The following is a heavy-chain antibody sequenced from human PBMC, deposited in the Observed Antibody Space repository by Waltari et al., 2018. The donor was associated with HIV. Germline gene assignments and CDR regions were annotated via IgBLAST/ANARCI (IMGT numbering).Heavy chain of an antibody. CDR3: VKEHQYSHTWYSYYGMDV. CDR2: ISGSGGNT. Sequence: EVQLLESGGGLVQTGGSLRLPCAASGFTFSNYGMNWVRQAPGKGLEWVSAISGSGGNTYYADSLKGRFTISRDNSKNTLYLQMNSLRAEDTAVYFCVKEHQYSHTWYSYYGMDVWGQGTTVTVSS. D-gene: IGHD6-13*01. CDR1: GFTFSNYG. V-gene: IGHV3-23*01. J-gene: IGHJ6*02.